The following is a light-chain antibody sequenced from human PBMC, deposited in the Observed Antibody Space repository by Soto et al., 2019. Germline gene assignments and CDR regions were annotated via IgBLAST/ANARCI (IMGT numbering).Light chain of an antibody. CDR1: SSDVGGYNY. CDR3: SSYTPSNTLQLV. V-gene: IGLV2-14*03. J-gene: IGLJ1*01. Sequence: QSVLTQPASVSGSPGQSITISRTGTSSDVGGYNYVSWYQHHPGKAPKLMIFDVSNRPSGVSNRFSGSKSGNTASLTISGLQTEDETDYYCSSYTPSNTLQLVFGTGTKGTVL. CDR2: DVS.